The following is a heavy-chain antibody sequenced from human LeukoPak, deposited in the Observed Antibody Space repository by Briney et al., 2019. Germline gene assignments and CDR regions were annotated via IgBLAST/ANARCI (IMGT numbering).Heavy chain of an antibody. J-gene: IGHJ3*02. Sequence: SETLSLTCTVSGGSISSYYWSWIRQPPGKGLEWIGYIYYSGSTNYNPSLKSRVTISVDTSKNQFSLKLSSVTAADTAVYYCARGPTPNYGDYPLDAFDIWGQGTMVTVSS. CDR1: GGSISSYY. CDR3: ARGPTPNYGDYPLDAFDI. V-gene: IGHV4-59*01. CDR2: IYYSGST. D-gene: IGHD4-17*01.